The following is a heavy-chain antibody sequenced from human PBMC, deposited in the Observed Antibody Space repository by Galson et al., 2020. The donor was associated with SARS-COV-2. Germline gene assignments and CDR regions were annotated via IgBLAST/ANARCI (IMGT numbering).Heavy chain of an antibody. D-gene: IGHD1-26*01. V-gene: IGHV3-66*01. CDR1: GFTVSNTF. CDR3: ARSLMGATWTFDF. J-gene: IGHJ4*02. CDR2: MYSSGFT. Sequence: GGSLRLSCAASGFTVSNTFMSWVRQAPGKGLEWISIMYSSGFTYYADSVKGRFTISRDNSENTLFLQMDTLRVEDTALYFCARSLMGATWTFDFWGQGTLVSVSS.